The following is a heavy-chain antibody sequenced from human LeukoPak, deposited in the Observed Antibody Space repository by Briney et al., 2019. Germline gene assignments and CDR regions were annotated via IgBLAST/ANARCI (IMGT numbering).Heavy chain of an antibody. Sequence: KPSETLSLTCTVSGGSISSYYWSWIRQPPGKGLEWIGYIYYSGTTNYNPSLKSRVTISVDTSKNQFSLKLSSVTAADTAVYYCARGVYIAAAQYAYWGQRTLVTVSS. V-gene: IGHV4-59*01. D-gene: IGHD6-13*01. J-gene: IGHJ4*02. CDR1: GGSISSYY. CDR2: IYYSGTT. CDR3: ARGVYIAAAQYAY.